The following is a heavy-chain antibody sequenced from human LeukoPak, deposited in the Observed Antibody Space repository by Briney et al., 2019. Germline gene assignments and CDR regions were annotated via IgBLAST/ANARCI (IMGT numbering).Heavy chain of an antibody. CDR2: ISYDGSNK. Sequence: GGSLRLSCAASGFTFSSYGMHWVRQAPGKGLEWVAVISYDGSNKYYADSVKSRFTISRGNSKNTLYLQMNSLRAEDTAVYYCARTAMVRGVTPYDYWGQGTLVTVSS. V-gene: IGHV3-30*03. CDR1: GFTFSSYG. D-gene: IGHD3-10*01. J-gene: IGHJ4*02. CDR3: ARTAMVRGVTPYDY.